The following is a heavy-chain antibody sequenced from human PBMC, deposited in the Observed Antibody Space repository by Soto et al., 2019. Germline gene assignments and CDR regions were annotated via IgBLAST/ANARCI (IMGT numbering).Heavy chain of an antibody. J-gene: IGHJ3*02. CDR3: ARVGGPSRSSGAFDI. CDR1: GFSLSSEW. Sequence: EVQLVESGGGLVQPGGSLRLSCAASGFSLSSEWMHWVRQAPGGGLLWVSRIKNDGSVTTYAESVRGRFSISRDTAKNTLYLEMNSLRAEDTGVYYCARVGGPSRSSGAFDIWGQGKKVTVSS. D-gene: IGHD6-13*01. V-gene: IGHV3-74*03. CDR2: IKNDGSVT.